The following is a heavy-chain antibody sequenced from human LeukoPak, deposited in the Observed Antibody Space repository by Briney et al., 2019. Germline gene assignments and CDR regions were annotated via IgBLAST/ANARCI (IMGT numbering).Heavy chain of an antibody. V-gene: IGHV1-8*01. CDR2: MNPNSGNT. CDR1: GYTFTSYD. J-gene: IGHJ6*02. Sequence: ASVKVSCKASGYTFTSYDINWVRQATGQGLEWMGWMNPNSGNTGCAQKFQGRVTMTRDTSISTAYMELSRLRSDDTAVYYCARDRYYYDSTYYYYYGMDVWGQGTTVTVSS. CDR3: ARDRYYYDSTYYYYYGMDV. D-gene: IGHD3-22*01.